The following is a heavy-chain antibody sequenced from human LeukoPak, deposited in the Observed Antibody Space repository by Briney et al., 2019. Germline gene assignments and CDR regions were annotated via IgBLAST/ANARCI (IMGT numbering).Heavy chain of an antibody. J-gene: IGHJ1*01. D-gene: IGHD6-19*01. CDR3: ARVDSGSACAS. CDR2: ISRNGRNT. Sequence: GGSLRLSCAASGFTLSSYSMHWVRQAPGKGLEFVSAISRNGRNTYYGNSVKGRFTISRDISKNTLHLQMGSLRPEDMAVYYCARVDSGSACASWGQGILVTVSS. V-gene: IGHV3-64*01. CDR1: GFTLSSYS.